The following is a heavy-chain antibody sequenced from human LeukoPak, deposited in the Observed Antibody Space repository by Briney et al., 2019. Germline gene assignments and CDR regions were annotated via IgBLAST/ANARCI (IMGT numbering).Heavy chain of an antibody. J-gene: IGHJ4*02. D-gene: IGHD4-17*01. Sequence: GGSLRLSCAASGFTFSTYSMSWVRQAPGRGLEWISYISSSGSSIYYADSVKGRFTVSRDSAKNSLYLQMNSLRAEDTAMYYCARGKYGDYAADYWGQGTLVTVSS. CDR2: ISSSGSSI. V-gene: IGHV3-48*01. CDR1: GFTFSTYS. CDR3: ARGKYGDYAADY.